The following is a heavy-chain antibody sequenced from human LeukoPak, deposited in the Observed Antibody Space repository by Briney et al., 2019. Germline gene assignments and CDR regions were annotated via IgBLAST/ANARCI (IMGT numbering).Heavy chain of an antibody. J-gene: IGHJ4*02. CDR1: GYTFNGYY. CDR2: INPNSGGT. D-gene: IGHD3-22*01. Sequence: GASVKVSCKASGYTFNGYYMHWVRQAPGQGLEWMGWINPNSGGTNYAQKFQGRVSMTRDTSISTAYMELSSLRSDDTAVYYCYYRVSSGYLTWGQGTLVAVSS. V-gene: IGHV1-2*02. CDR3: YYRVSSGYLT.